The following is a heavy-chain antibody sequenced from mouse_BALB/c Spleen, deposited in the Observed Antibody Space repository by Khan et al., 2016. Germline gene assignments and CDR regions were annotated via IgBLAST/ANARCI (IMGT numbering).Heavy chain of an antibody. J-gene: IGHJ4*01. CDR2: ISTGGDI. V-gene: IGHV5-6-5*01. CDR1: GFTFSSYA. CDR3: ARGDYGRGYDYSIDY. Sequence: EVELVESGGGLVKPGGSLKLSCAASGFTFSSYAMSWVRQTPEQRLEWVASISTGGDIYYPASVKGRFTISRDNARNILYLQMASLRSEDTAMYYWARGDYGRGYDYSIDYWGQGTSVTVSS. D-gene: IGHD1-2*01.